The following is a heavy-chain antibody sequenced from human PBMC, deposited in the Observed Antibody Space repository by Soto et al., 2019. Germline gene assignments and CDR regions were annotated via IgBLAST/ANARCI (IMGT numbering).Heavy chain of an antibody. D-gene: IGHD5-18*01. Sequence: PSETLSLTCAVSGYSISSGYYWGWIRQPPGKGLEWIGSIYHSGSTYYNPSLKSRVTISVDTSKNQFSLKLSSVTAADTAVYYCARGRYSYGGFDSWGQGTLVTVSS. CDR1: GYSISSGYY. V-gene: IGHV4-38-2*01. CDR2: IYHSGST. CDR3: ARGRYSYGGFDS. J-gene: IGHJ4*02.